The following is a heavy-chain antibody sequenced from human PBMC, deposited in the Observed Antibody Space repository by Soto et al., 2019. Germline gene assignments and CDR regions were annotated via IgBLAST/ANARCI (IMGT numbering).Heavy chain of an antibody. CDR1: GDSVTSNSAA. V-gene: IGHV6-1*01. CDR3: ARDFLYDRRHHPFDY. CDR2: TYYRSKWYN. J-gene: IGHJ4*02. Sequence: SQTLSLTCAISGDSVTSNSAAWDWVRQSPSRGLEWLGKTYYRSKWYNDYAISVKSRITISADTSTNQISLHLNSVTPEDTAVYFCARDFLYDRRHHPFDYWGQGTLVTVSS. D-gene: IGHD2-8*01.